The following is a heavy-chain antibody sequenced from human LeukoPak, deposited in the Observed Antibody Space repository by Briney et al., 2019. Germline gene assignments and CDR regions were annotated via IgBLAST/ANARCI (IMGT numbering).Heavy chain of an antibody. CDR3: AKGALREQLEGLTYFDY. D-gene: IGHD1-1*01. V-gene: IGHV3-30*02. J-gene: IGHJ4*02. CDR1: GFTFSSYG. CDR2: IRSDGSNE. Sequence: GGSLRLSCAVSGFTFSSYGMHWVRQAPGKGLEWVAFIRSDGSNEYYTDSLKGRFTISRDNSKSTVHLQMNSLRAEDTAVYYCAKGALREQLEGLTYFDYWGQGTLVTVSS.